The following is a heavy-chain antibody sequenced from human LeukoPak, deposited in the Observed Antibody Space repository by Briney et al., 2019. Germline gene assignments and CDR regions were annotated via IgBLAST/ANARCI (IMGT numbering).Heavy chain of an antibody. Sequence: SETLSLTCAVYGGSFSGYYWSWIRQPPGKGLEWIGEINHSGSTNYNPSLKSRVTISVDTSKNQFSLKLSSVTAADTAVYYCARGDLWSGYYPWDYWGQGTLVTVSP. J-gene: IGHJ4*02. CDR1: GGSFSGYY. D-gene: IGHD3-3*01. V-gene: IGHV4-34*01. CDR3: ARGDLWSGYYPWDY. CDR2: INHSGST.